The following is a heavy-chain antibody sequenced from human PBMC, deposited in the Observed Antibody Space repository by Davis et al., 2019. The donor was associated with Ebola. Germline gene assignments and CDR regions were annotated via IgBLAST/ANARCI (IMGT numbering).Heavy chain of an antibody. J-gene: IGHJ4*02. D-gene: IGHD3-10*01. CDR2: ISYDRSDK. CDR3: AKDPGFQGAHYFFEY. CDR1: GFTFSNYG. Sequence: PGGSLRLSCAASGFTFSNYGMHWVRQAPGKGLEWVSLISYDRSDKYYADSVKGRFTISRDNSKNTLYLQMNSLRPKDTAVYYCAKDPGFQGAHYFFEYWGQGALVTVSS. V-gene: IGHV3-30*18.